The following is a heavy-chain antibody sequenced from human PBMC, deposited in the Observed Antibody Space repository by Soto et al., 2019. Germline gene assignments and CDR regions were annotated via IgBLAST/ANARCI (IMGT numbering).Heavy chain of an antibody. Sequence: SVKVSCKASGGTFSSYAISWVRQAPGQGVEWRGGIIPIFGTANYAQKFQGRVTITADESTSTAYMELSSLRSEDTAVYYCASGTLGYCSSTSCYTSLGPYYYGMDVWGQGTTVTVSS. V-gene: IGHV1-69*13. CDR2: IIPIFGTA. CDR1: GGTFSSYA. CDR3: ASGTLGYCSSTSCYTSLGPYYYGMDV. D-gene: IGHD2-2*02. J-gene: IGHJ6*02.